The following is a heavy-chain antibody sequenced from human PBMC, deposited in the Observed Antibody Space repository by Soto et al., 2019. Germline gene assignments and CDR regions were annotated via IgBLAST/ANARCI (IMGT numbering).Heavy chain of an antibody. CDR2: IYYSGST. CDR1: GGSISSYY. V-gene: IGHV4-59*08. J-gene: IGHJ5*02. D-gene: IGHD1-26*01. Sequence: SETLSLTCTVSGGSISSYYWSWIRQPPGKGLEWIGYIYYSGSTNYNPSLKSRVTISVDTSKNQFSLKLSSVTAADTAVYYCARQAWEVANWFDPWGQGTLVTVSS. CDR3: ARQAWEVANWFDP.